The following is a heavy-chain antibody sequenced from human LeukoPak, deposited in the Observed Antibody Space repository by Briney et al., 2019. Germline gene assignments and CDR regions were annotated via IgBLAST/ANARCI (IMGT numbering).Heavy chain of an antibody. CDR2: IIPILGIA. V-gene: IGHV1-69*04. J-gene: IGHJ4*02. Sequence: SVKVSCKASGGTFSSYAISWVRQAPGQGLEWMGRIIPILGIANYAQKFQGRVTITADKSTSTAYMELSSLRSEDTAVYYYARDLEQNPYGSGPFDYWGQGTLVTASS. CDR1: GGTFSSYA. CDR3: ARDLEQNPYGSGPFDY. D-gene: IGHD3-10*01.